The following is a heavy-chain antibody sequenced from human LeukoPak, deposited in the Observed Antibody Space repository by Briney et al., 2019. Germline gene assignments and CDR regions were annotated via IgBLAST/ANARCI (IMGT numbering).Heavy chain of an antibody. CDR3: ARGGQWDYSGSSSGFDP. CDR2: IIPIFGTA. D-gene: IGHD3-10*01. Sequence: SVKVSSTASEYTFTRYYMHWVRQAPGQGLEWMGGIIPIFGTANYAQKFQGRVTITTDESTSTAYMELSSLRSEDTAVYYCARGGQWDYSGSSSGFDPWGQGTLVTVSS. J-gene: IGHJ5*02. V-gene: IGHV1-69*05. CDR1: EYTFTRYY.